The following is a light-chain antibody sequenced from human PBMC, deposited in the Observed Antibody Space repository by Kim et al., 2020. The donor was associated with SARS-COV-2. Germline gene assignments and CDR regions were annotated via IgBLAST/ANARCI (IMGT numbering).Light chain of an antibody. Sequence: EIVMTQSPATLSVSPGERATLSCRASQSVNNNLAWYQQKPGQAPRLLIYGASTRATGIPARFSGSGSGTELTLTISSLQSEDFAVYYCQQYNNWPLTFGGGTKVDIK. V-gene: IGKV3-15*01. CDR3: QQYNNWPLT. J-gene: IGKJ4*01. CDR1: QSVNNN. CDR2: GAS.